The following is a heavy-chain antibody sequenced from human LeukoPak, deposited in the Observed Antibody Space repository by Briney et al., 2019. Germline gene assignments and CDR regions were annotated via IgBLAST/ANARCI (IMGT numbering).Heavy chain of an antibody. CDR2: IKQDGSEK. V-gene: IGHV3-7*01. D-gene: IGHD3-3*01. CDR1: GFTFSSYL. Sequence: GGSLSLSCPASGFTFSSYLMSWVGQAPPKELAWVDNIKQDGSEKQYVASLKNGCNISRKNATNTLYLQMNSLRAEDTAVYYCARDYAFWNPTAYNWFDPWGQGTLVTVSS. CDR3: ARDYAFWNPTAYNWFDP. J-gene: IGHJ5*02.